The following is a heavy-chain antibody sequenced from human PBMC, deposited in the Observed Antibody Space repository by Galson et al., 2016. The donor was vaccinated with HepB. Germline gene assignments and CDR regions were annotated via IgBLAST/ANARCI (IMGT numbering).Heavy chain of an antibody. D-gene: IGHD1-7*01. CDR1: GFPFGNFW. J-gene: IGHJ4*02. V-gene: IGHV3-74*01. CDR3: RGWNFDIDY. CDR2: INSDGSRS. Sequence: LRLSCAASGFPFGNFWMHWVRQAPGKGLVWVSRINSDGSRSDYADSVKGRFTVSRDNAKNTVYLEMNSLRAEDTAVYYCRGWNFDIDYWGQGTLVSVSS.